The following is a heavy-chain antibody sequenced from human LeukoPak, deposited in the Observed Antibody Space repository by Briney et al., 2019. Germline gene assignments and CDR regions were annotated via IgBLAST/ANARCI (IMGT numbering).Heavy chain of an antibody. Sequence: SETLSLTCTVSGGSISSSSYYWGWIRQPPGKGLEWIGSIYYSGITYYNPSLKSRVTISVDTSKNQFSLKLSSVTAADTAVYYCASRKLGNDYWGQGTLVTVSS. CDR1: GGSISSSSYY. CDR3: ASRKLGNDY. V-gene: IGHV4-39*01. J-gene: IGHJ4*02. CDR2: IYYSGIT. D-gene: IGHD7-27*01.